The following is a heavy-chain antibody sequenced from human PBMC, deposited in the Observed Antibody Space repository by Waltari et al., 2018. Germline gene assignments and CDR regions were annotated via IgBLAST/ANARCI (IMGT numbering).Heavy chain of an antibody. CDR3: ARVGVAARFTGCWFDP. V-gene: IGHV4-34*01. J-gene: IGHJ5*02. Sequence: QVQLQQWGAGLLKPSETLSLTGAVYGGSFSGYYWTWSRQPPGKGLEWIGEINHSGSTHYNPSLQSRVTISVDTSKHQFSLKLSSVTAADTAVYYCARVGVAARFTGCWFDPWGQGTLVTVSS. CDR2: INHSGST. CDR1: GGSFSGYY. D-gene: IGHD6-6*01.